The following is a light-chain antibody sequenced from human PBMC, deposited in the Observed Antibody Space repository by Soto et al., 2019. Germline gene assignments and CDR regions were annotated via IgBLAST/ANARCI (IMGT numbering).Light chain of an antibody. V-gene: IGLV2-11*01. CDR1: SSDVGGYNY. CDR2: DVS. CDR3: CSYAGSYTHYV. Sequence: QSALTQPRSVSGSPGQSVTISFTGTSSDVGGYNYVSWYQQHPGKAPKVMIYDVSKRPSGVPDRFSGSKSGNTASLTISGLQAEDEADYYCCSYAGSYTHYVFGTGTKLTVL. J-gene: IGLJ1*01.